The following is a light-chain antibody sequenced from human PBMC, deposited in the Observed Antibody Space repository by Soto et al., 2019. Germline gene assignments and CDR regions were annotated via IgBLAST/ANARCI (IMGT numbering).Light chain of an antibody. J-gene: IGLJ1*01. Sequence: QSALTQPASVSGSPGQSITISCTGTSSDVGSYNLVSWYQQHPGRAPKLMIYEGSKRPSGVSNRFSGSKSGNTASLTISGLQAEDEAEYYCCSYAGSNTFVFGTGTKLTVL. CDR1: SSDVGSYNL. CDR2: EGS. V-gene: IGLV2-23*01. CDR3: CSYAGSNTFV.